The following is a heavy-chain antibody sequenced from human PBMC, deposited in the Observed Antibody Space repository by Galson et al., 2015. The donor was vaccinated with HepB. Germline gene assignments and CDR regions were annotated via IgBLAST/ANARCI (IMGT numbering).Heavy chain of an antibody. D-gene: IGHD1/OR15-1a*01. CDR2: FDPEDGET. J-gene: IGHJ4*02. CDR1: GYSLTELS. V-gene: IGHV1-24*01. Sequence: SVKVSCKVAGYSLTELSMHWVRQAPGKGLEWMGGFDPEDGETIYAQKLQGRITLTEDTSTDTAYMELSSLRSEDTAVYYCATDLRWEQRFWGQGTLVTVSA. CDR3: ATDLRWEQRF.